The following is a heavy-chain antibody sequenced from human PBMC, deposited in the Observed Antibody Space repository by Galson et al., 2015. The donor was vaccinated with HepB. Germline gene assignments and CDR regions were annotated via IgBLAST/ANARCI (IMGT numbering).Heavy chain of an antibody. V-gene: IGHV1-69*04. Sequence: SVKVSCKASGGTFSSYTISWVRQAPGQGLEWMGRIIPILGIANYAQKFQGRVTITADKSTSTAYMELSSLRSEDTAVYYCARDEGAAAAGMRWFDPWGQGTLVTVSS. D-gene: IGHD6-13*01. CDR2: IIPILGIA. CDR1: GGTFSSYT. CDR3: ARDEGAAAAGMRWFDP. J-gene: IGHJ5*02.